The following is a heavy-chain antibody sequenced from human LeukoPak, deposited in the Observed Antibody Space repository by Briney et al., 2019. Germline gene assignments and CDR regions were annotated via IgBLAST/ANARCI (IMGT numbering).Heavy chain of an antibody. D-gene: IGHD3-3*01. Sequence: KPSETLSLTCAVYGGSFSGYYWSWIRQPPGKGLEWIGEINHSGSTNYNPSLKSRVTISVDTSKNQFSLKLSSVTAADTAVYYCARLTIFGVAKDYWGQGTLVTVSS. V-gene: IGHV4-34*01. CDR2: INHSGST. J-gene: IGHJ4*02. CDR1: GGSFSGYY. CDR3: ARLTIFGVAKDY.